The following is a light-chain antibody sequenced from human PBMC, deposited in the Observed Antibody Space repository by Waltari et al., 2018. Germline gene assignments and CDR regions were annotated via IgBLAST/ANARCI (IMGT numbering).Light chain of an antibody. CDR1: SPDVGSYNF. V-gene: IGLV2-14*01. CDR2: DVG. J-gene: IGLJ1*01. Sequence: QSALTQPASVSGSPGQSITISCTGSSPDVGSYNFCSWYQQHPGKVPTLILYDVGNRPSGISHRFSASKSGNTASLTISGLQEEDEGEYYCSSYTTSTTLLFGTGTRLTVL. CDR3: SSYTTSTTLL.